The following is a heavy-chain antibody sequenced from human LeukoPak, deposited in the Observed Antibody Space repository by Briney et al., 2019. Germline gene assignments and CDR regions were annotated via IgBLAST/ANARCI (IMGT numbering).Heavy chain of an antibody. Sequence: GGSLRLSCAASGFTFSSYAMSWVRQAPGKGLEWVSAISGSGGSTYYADSVKGRFTISRDNSKNTLYLQMNSLRAEDTAVYYCAKETHTYYYGSGSSTSFDYWGQGTLVTVSS. CDR2: ISGSGGST. CDR1: GFTFSSYA. CDR3: AKETHTYYYGSGSSTSFDY. D-gene: IGHD3-10*01. V-gene: IGHV3-23*01. J-gene: IGHJ4*02.